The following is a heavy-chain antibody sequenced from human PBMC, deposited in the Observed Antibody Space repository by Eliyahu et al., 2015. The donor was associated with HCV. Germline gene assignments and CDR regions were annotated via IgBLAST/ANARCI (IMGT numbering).Heavy chain of an antibody. CDR1: GFTFSSYA. CDR3: AKDGLRFLEWLSGDFDY. J-gene: IGHJ4*02. Sequence: EVQLLESGGGLVQPGGSLRLSCAASGFTFSSYAMSWVRQAXGKGLEWVSAISGSGGXTYYADSVKGRFTISRDNSKNTLYLQMNSLRAEDTAVYYCAKDGLRFLEWLSGDFDYWGQGTLVTVSS. V-gene: IGHV3-23*01. CDR2: ISGSGGXT. D-gene: IGHD3-3*01.